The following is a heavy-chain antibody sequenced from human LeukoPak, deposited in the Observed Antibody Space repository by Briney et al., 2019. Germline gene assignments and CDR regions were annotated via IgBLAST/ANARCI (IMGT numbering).Heavy chain of an antibody. V-gene: IGHV6-1*01. D-gene: IGHD4-23*01. CDR1: GDSVSSNSGA. CDR2: TYYRSKWYN. J-gene: IGHJ4*02. Sequence: SQTLSLTCAISGDSVSSNSGAWNWIRQSPSRGLEWLGRTYYRSKWYNEYAVSVKSRLTIHPDTSKNQFSLQLHSVPPEDTAVYYCARDGGNYLDFWGQGNLVTVSS. CDR3: ARDGGNYLDF.